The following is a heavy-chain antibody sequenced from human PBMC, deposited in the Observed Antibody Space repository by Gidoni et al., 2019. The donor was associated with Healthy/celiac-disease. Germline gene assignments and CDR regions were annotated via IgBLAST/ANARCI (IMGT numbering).Heavy chain of an antibody. CDR3: VRGIVVVVAASPLRGGMDV. CDR1: GGSISSSRYY. D-gene: IGHD2-15*01. CDR2: IYYSGST. J-gene: IGHJ6*02. Sequence: QLQLQESGPGLVKPSETLSLTCTVSGGSISSSRYYWGWISQPPGMGLEWIGSIYYSGSTYYNPSLKSLVTISVDPSKNQFSLKLSSVTAADTSVYYCVRGIVVVVAASPLRGGMDVWGQGTTVTVSS. V-gene: IGHV4-39*01.